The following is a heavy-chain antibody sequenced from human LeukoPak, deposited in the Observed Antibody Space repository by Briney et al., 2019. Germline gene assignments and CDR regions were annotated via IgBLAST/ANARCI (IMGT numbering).Heavy chain of an antibody. V-gene: IGHV3-74*01. CDR2: INSDGSST. Sequence: GTSLRLSCAASGFTFSHYGLHWVRQAPGKGLVWVSRINSDGSSTSYADSVKGRFTISRDNAKNTLYLQMNSLRAEDTAVYYCARELNYDFWSGYWVGYYYYGMDVWGQGTTVTVSS. CDR1: GFTFSHYG. J-gene: IGHJ6*02. CDR3: ARELNYDFWSGYWVGYYYYGMDV. D-gene: IGHD3-3*01.